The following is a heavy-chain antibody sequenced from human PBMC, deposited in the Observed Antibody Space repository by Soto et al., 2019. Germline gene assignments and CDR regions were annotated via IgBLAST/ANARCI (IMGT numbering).Heavy chain of an antibody. CDR2: MNPNSGNT. CDR1: GYTFTSYD. V-gene: IGHV1-8*01. Sequence: VSCKASGYTFTSYDINWVRQATGQGLEWMGWMNPNSGNTGYAQKFQGRVTMTRNTSISTAYMDLSSLKSEDTAVYYCAGGLGDVWGFYYDYDRKSYYYYYWDFWGKGTTVTVSS. CDR3: AGGLGDVWGFYYDYDRKSYYYYYWDF. J-gene: IGHJ6*03. D-gene: IGHD3-3*01.